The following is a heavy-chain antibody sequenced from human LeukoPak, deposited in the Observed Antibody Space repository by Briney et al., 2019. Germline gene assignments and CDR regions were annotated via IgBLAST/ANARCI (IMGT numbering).Heavy chain of an antibody. CDR2: ISSSGSNI. CDR1: GFTFSNYY. Sequence: GGSLRLSCAASGFTFSNYYMSWVRQAPGKGLEWVSYISSSGSNIYYADSVKGRFTISRDNAKNSLYLQMNSLRAEDTAVYYCARAIDTVTGIYLYCFMDVWGKGTTVTVSS. V-gene: IGHV3-11*04. CDR3: ARAIDTVTGIYLYCFMDV. J-gene: IGHJ6*03. D-gene: IGHD4-17*01.